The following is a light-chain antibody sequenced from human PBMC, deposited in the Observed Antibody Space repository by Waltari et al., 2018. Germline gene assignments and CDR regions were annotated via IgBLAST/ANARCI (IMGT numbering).Light chain of an antibody. CDR2: AAS. CDR1: QSLSSY. J-gene: IGKJ4*01. CDR3: QQSYSTPLT. Sequence: DIQMTQSPSSLSASVGDRVTINCRASQSLSSYLNWYQQKPGKAPKLLIYAASSLQSGVPSRFSGSGSGTDFTLTISSLQPEDFATYYCQQSYSTPLTFGGGTKVEIK. V-gene: IGKV1-39*01.